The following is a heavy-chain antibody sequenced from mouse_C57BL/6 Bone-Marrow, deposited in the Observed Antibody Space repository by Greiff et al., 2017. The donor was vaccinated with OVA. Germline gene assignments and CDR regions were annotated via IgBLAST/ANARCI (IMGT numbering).Heavy chain of an antibody. Sequence: EVNVVESGGGLVKPGGSLKLSCAASGFTFSSYAMSWVRQTPEKSLEWVATISDGGSYTYYPDNVKGRFTISRDNAKNNLYLQMSHLKSEDTAMYYCASSYYYCSFYAMDYWGQGTSVTVSS. V-gene: IGHV5-4*03. D-gene: IGHD1-1*01. CDR3: ASSYYYCSFYAMDY. CDR1: GFTFSSYA. CDR2: ISDGGSYT. J-gene: IGHJ4*01.